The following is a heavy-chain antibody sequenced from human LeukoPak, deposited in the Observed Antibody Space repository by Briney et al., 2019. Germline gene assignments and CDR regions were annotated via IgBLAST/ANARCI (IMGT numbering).Heavy chain of an antibody. CDR1: GFTFSSYA. Sequence: PGGSLRLSCAASGFTFSSYAMSWVRQAPGKGLEWVSAISGSGGSTYYADSVKGRFTISRDNSKNTLYLQMNSLRAEDTAVYYCAKASSLYYDFWSGYDSGYYFDYWGQGTLVTVSS. CDR2: ISGSGGST. CDR3: AKASSLYYDFWSGYDSGYYFDY. D-gene: IGHD3-3*01. V-gene: IGHV3-23*01. J-gene: IGHJ4*02.